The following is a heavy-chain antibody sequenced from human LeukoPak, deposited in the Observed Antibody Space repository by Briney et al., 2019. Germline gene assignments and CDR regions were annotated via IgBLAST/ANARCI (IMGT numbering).Heavy chain of an antibody. CDR2: IIPIFGTA. J-gene: IGHJ4*02. D-gene: IGHD6-13*01. CDR3: ARGQPSVAADPVGIAGVRRGYLNY. V-gene: IGHV1-69*01. CDR1: GGTFSSYA. Sequence: ASVEVSCKASGGTFSSYAISWVRQAPGQGLEWMGGIIPIFGTANYAQKFQGRVTITADESTSTAYMELSSLRSEDTAVYYCARGQPSVAADPVGIAGVRRGYLNYWGQGTLVTVSS.